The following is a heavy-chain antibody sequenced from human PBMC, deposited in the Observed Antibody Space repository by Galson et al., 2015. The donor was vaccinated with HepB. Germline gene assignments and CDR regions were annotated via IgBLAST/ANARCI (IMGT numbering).Heavy chain of an antibody. Sequence: SVKVSCKASGYTFTSYAMNWVRQAPGQGLEWMGWINTNTGNPTYAQGFTGRFVFSLDTSVSTAYLQISSLNAEDTAVYYCASLGWLGDHDAFDIWGQGTMVTVSS. CDR1: GYTFTSYA. D-gene: IGHD6-19*01. CDR3: ASLGWLGDHDAFDI. V-gene: IGHV7-4-1*02. CDR2: INTNTGNP. J-gene: IGHJ3*02.